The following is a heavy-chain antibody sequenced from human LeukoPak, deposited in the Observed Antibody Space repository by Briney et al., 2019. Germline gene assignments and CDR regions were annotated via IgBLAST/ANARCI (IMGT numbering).Heavy chain of an antibody. CDR3: AKGPGRWLQLRYFDF. J-gene: IGHJ4*02. V-gene: IGHV3-23*01. CDR1: GFTVSSNY. D-gene: IGHD5-24*01. CDR2: ISNSGGSV. Sequence: TGGSLRLSCAASGFTVSSNYMSWVRQAPGKGLEWISGISNSGGSVYYADSVKGRFTISRDNSKNTLYLQMSSLRADDTAVYYCAKGPGRWLQLRYFDFWGQGTLVIVSS.